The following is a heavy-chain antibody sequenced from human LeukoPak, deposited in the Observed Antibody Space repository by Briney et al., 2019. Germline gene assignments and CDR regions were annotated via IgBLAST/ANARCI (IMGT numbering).Heavy chain of an antibody. D-gene: IGHD3-16*01. Sequence: GESLKISCEASGYTFTHQWIGWVRQMPGTGLEWVGIIYPRDSDTIYSPSFQGHVTISTDTSINTAYLEWRSLEASDTAMYYCARHSDVVGAIWGQGTQVTVSS. CDR2: IYPRDSDT. V-gene: IGHV5-51*01. CDR1: GYTFTHQW. CDR3: ARHSDVVGAI. J-gene: IGHJ4*02.